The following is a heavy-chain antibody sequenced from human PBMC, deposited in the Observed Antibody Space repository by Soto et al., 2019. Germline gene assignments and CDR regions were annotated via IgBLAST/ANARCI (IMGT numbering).Heavy chain of an antibody. J-gene: IGHJ6*03. Sequence: EVQLVESGGGLVQPGGSLRLSCVDSGFSFSNYGMHWVRQAPGKGLVWVSHINSDGSSTSYADSVKGRFTISRDNAKNTLYLQVNSLRVEDTAMYYCVRGGFEEYFHYMDLWGKGTTLTVAS. D-gene: IGHD3-10*01. V-gene: IGHV3-74*01. CDR2: INSDGSST. CDR3: VRGGFEEYFHYMDL. CDR1: GFSFSNYG.